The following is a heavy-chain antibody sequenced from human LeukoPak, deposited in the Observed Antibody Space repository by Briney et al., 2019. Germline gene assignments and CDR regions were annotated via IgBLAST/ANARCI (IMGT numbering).Heavy chain of an antibody. J-gene: IGHJ6*02. CDR1: GFSLSDHY. V-gene: IGHV3-72*01. Sequence: GGSLRLSCAASGFSLSDHYMDWVRQAPGKGLEWVGRIRDKGNSYTTEYDATVKGRFTVSRDDSKNSVDLQMNSLRIEDTAVYYCARGPERGSSPYYHYGMDVWGQGTTVTVSS. D-gene: IGHD1-26*01. CDR2: IRDKGNSYTT. CDR3: ARGPERGSSPYYHYGMDV.